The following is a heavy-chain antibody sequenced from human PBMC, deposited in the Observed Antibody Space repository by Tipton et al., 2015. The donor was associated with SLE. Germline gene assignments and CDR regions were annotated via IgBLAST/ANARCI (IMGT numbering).Heavy chain of an antibody. D-gene: IGHD5-18*01. V-gene: IGHV4-59*01. CDR2: IYYGDTT. Sequence: TLSLTCTVSGDYISNYYWSWLRLPPGKGLEWLGYIYYGDTTHYNPSLESRVTVSVDTSLYQLSLKLTAMTAADSALYFCGRSYSYGGLDSWGQGSLGSVSA. CDR1: GDYISNYY. CDR3: GRSYSYGGLDS. J-gene: IGHJ5*01.